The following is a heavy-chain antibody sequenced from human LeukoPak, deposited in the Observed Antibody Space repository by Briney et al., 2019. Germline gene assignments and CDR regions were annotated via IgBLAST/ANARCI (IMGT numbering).Heavy chain of an antibody. Sequence: PSETLSLTCAVYGESFSHYYWSWIRQSPGMGLEWIGEINDSGTINYNPSLMSRVTISVDKSKNQFSLKLSSATAADTAVYYCARRWNYGRNYYIDVWGKGATVSVSS. CDR1: GESFSHYY. CDR3: ARRWNYGRNYYIDV. CDR2: INDSGTI. V-gene: IGHV4-34*01. J-gene: IGHJ6*03. D-gene: IGHD1-7*01.